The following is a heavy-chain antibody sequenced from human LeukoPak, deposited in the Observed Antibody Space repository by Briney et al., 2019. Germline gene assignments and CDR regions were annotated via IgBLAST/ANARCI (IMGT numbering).Heavy chain of an antibody. CDR2: ISSSSSTT. CDR3: AKVPHYYYDSSGYYLPFDY. J-gene: IGHJ4*02. V-gene: IGHV3-48*01. CDR1: GFTFSSYS. Sequence: GGSLRLSCAASGFTFSSYSMNWVRQAPGKGLEWVSYISSSSSTTYYADSVKGRFTISRDNSKNTLYLQMNSLRAEDTAVYYCAKVPHYYYDSSGYYLPFDYWGQGTLVTVSS. D-gene: IGHD3-22*01.